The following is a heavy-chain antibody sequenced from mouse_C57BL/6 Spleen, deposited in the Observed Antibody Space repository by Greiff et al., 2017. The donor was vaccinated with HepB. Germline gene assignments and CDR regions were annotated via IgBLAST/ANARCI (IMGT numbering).Heavy chain of an antibody. CDR3: ARRAAYYGSSYAMDY. J-gene: IGHJ4*01. V-gene: IGHV5-17*01. Sequence: VESGGGLVKPGGSLKLSCAASGFTFSDYGMHWVRQAPEKGLEWVAYISSGSSTIYYEDTVKGRFTITRDNAKNTLFLQMTSLSSEDTAMYYCARRAAYYGSSYAMDYWGQGTSVTVSS. CDR2: ISSGSSTI. CDR1: GFTFSDYG. D-gene: IGHD1-1*01.